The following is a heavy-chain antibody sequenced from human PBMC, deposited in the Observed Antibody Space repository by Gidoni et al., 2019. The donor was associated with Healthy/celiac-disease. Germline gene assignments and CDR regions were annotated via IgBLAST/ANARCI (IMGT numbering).Heavy chain of an antibody. V-gene: IGHV1-46*01. CDR3: ARDRELYYFDY. J-gene: IGHJ4*02. CDR2: VNPSGGST. Sequence: QVQLVQSGAEVKKPGASVKVSCKASGYTFTSYYMHWVRQAPGQGLEWMGIVNPSGGSTSYAQKFQGRVTMTRDTSTSTVYMELSSLRSEDTAVYYCARDRELYYFDYWGQGTLVTVSS. CDR1: GYTFTSYY. D-gene: IGHD3-10*01.